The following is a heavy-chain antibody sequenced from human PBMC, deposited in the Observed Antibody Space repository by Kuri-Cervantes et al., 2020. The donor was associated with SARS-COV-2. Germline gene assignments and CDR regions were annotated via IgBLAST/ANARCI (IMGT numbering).Heavy chain of an antibody. CDR3: ARAVWDVVVPAAKGRYPNWFDP. CDR2: IYHSGST. J-gene: IGHJ5*02. CDR1: GGSISSGGYS. Sequence: SCAASGGSISSGGYSWSWIRQPPGKGLEWIGYIYHSGSTYYNPSLKSRVTISVDRSKNQFSLKLSSVTAADTAVYYCARAVWDVVVPAAKGRYPNWFDPWGQGTLVTVSS. V-gene: IGHV4-30-2*01. D-gene: IGHD2-2*01.